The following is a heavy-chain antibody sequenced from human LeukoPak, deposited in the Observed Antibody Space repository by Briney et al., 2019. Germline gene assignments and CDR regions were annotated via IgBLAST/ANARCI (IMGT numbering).Heavy chain of an antibody. Sequence: GGSLRLSCAASGFTFSSYAMHWVRQAPGKGLEWVAVISSDGNNKYYADSVKGRFTISRDNSKNTLYLQMNSLKTEDTALYYCTTDCSGGACYSEAPSLVWGQGTLVTVSS. V-gene: IGHV3-30-3*01. J-gene: IGHJ4*02. D-gene: IGHD2-15*01. CDR3: TTDCSGGACYSEAPSLV. CDR1: GFTFSSYA. CDR2: ISSDGNNK.